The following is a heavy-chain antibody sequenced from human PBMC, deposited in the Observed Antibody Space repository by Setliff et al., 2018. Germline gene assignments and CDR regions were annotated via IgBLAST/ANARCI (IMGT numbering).Heavy chain of an antibody. CDR3: ARGRNIAARLLDS. D-gene: IGHD6-6*01. CDR1: GDSISSRTYY. J-gene: IGHJ4*02. Sequence: PSETLSLTCTVSGDSISSRTYYWSWIRQPAGKGLEWIGHIYTSWSTNYNPSLKSRLTISIDTSKDQFSLKLISMSAADTAVYFCARGRNIAARLLDSWGQGALVTVSS. V-gene: IGHV4-61*09. CDR2: IYTSWST.